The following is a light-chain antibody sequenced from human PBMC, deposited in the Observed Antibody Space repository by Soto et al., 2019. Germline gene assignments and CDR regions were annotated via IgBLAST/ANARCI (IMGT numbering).Light chain of an antibody. CDR2: EVS. J-gene: IGLJ1*01. V-gene: IGLV2-14*01. Sequence: VLTQPASVSGSPGQSITISCTGTSSDIGGYNYVSWSQQHPGKAPKLMIYEVSNRPSGVSNRFSGSKSGNTASLTISGLQAEDQADYYCTSYTSSSTYVFGTGTKVTVL. CDR1: SSDIGGYNY. CDR3: TSYTSSSTYV.